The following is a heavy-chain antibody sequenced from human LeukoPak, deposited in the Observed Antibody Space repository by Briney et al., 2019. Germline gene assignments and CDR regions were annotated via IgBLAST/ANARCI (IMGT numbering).Heavy chain of an antibody. V-gene: IGHV3-30-3*01. J-gene: IGHJ4*02. CDR3: XXDXXYRRPAARFDY. CDR1: GFTFSSYA. CDR2: ISYDGSNK. Sequence: GGSLRLSCAASGFTFSSYAMHWVRQAPGKGLEWVAVISYDGSNKYYADSVKGRFTISRDNSKNTLYLQMNSLRAEDTAVYYXXXDXXYRRPAARFDYWGQGTLVTVSS. D-gene: IGHD2-2*01.